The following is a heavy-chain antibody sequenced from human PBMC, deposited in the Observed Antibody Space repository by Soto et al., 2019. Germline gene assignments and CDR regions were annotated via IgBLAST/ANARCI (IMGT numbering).Heavy chain of an antibody. V-gene: IGHV1-69*12. CDR1: GDTFNSYA. CDR3: ARELRITTAGPRPYDY. CDR2: IIPIFGGA. J-gene: IGHJ4*02. D-gene: IGHD6-13*01. Sequence: QVQLMQSGAEVKKPGSSVKVSCKASGDTFNSYAVNWVRQAPGQGLEWMGGIIPIFGGANYAQQFQGRVTITADESTSTVYMELRSLSSDDTAVFYCARELRITTAGPRPYDYWGQGTLVTVSS.